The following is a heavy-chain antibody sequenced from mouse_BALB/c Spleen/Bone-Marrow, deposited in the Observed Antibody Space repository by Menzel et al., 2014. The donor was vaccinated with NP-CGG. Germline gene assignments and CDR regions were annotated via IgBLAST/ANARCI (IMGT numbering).Heavy chain of an antibody. CDR1: GYSFTGYY. CDR2: IYPYNGVS. J-gene: IGHJ1*01. CDR3: ESRGEYFDG. V-gene: IGHV1-31*01. Sequence: EVQLQQSGPELVKTGASVKISCKASGYSFTGYYMHWVKQSHGNSLDWIGYIYPYNGVSSYNQKFKGKATLTVDKSSSTAYMELRSLTSDDSAVYYCESRGEYFDGWGAGTTVTVSS.